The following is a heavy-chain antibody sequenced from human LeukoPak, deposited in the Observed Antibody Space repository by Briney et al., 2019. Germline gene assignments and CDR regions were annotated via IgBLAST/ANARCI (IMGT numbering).Heavy chain of an antibody. D-gene: IGHD3-22*01. CDR2: IIPILGIA. J-gene: IGHJ3*02. CDR1: GGTFSSYA. CDR3: AIQTYNQYYYDSSGYYFDAFDI. V-gene: IGHV1-69*04. Sequence: SVKVSCKASGGTFSSYAISWVRQAPGQGLEWMGRIIPILGIANYAQKFQGRVTITADKSTSTAYMELSSLRSEDTAVYYCAIQTYNQYYYDSSGYYFDAFDIWGQGTMVTVSS.